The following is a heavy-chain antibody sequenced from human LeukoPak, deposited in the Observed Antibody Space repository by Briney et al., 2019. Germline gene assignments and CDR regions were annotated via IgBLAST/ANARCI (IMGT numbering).Heavy chain of an antibody. Sequence: GGSLRLSCAASGFTFNSYWMSWVRQAPGKGLEWVANIKQDGSEKYYVDSVKGRFTISRDNAKNSLYLQMNSLRAEDTAVYYCARGSGPFDFWSGYYRGLYFDYWGQGTLVTVSS. J-gene: IGHJ4*02. D-gene: IGHD3-3*01. CDR3: ARGSGPFDFWSGYYRGLYFDY. CDR2: IKQDGSEK. CDR1: GFTFNSYW. V-gene: IGHV3-7*03.